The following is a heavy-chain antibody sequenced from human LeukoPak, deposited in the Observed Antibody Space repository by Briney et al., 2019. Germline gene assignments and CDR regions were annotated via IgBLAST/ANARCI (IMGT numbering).Heavy chain of an antibody. D-gene: IGHD6-19*01. CDR1: GFCFSDSL. J-gene: IGHJ4*02. V-gene: IGHV3-7*02. Sequence: PGGPLRLSCAASGFCFSDSLMDWVRQAPGKGLEWVANIKPDGSEIYYVDAGKGRFTISRDNANNSLHLRMNGMRADDMAVYYCTRSLDYWGQGTLVTVSS. CDR3: TRSLDY. CDR2: IKPDGSEI.